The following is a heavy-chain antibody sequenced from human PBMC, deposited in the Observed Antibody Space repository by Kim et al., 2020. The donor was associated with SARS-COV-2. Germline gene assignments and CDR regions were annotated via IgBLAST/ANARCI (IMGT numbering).Heavy chain of an antibody. V-gene: IGHV3-53*01. Sequence: RFTIARDNSKNTLYLQMNSLRAEDTAVYYCARVDVVVVAAIEESLDAFDSWGQGTMVTVSS. CDR3: ARVDVVVVAAIEESLDAFDS. J-gene: IGHJ3*02. D-gene: IGHD2-15*01.